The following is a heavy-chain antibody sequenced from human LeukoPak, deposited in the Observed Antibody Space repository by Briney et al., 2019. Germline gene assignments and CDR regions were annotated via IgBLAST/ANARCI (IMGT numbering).Heavy chain of an antibody. Sequence: ASVKVSCKASGYTFTGYHIHWVRQAPAQGLEWVGRINPYSGDTNFAQKFQGRVTMTRDTSITTAYMDLSSLTPDDTAVYFCARDQGSLTRSWYTGYWGQGTQVTVSS. V-gene: IGHV1-2*06. CDR2: INPYSGDT. D-gene: IGHD6-13*01. J-gene: IGHJ4*02. CDR3: ARDQGSLTRSWYTGY. CDR1: GYTFTGYH.